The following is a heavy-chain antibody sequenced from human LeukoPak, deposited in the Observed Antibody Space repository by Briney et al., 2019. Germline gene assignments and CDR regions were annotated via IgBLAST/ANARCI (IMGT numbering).Heavy chain of an antibody. CDR3: ARDFPYGDYKRWENWFDP. D-gene: IGHD4-17*01. V-gene: IGHV4-59*01. J-gene: IGHJ5*02. CDR2: IYYSGST. CDR1: GGSISSYY. Sequence: PSETLSLTCTVSGGSISSYYWSWIRQPPGKGLEWIGYIYYSGSTNYNPSLKSRVTISVDTSKNQFSLKLSSVTAADTAVYYCARDFPYGDYKRWENWFDPWGQGTPVTVSS.